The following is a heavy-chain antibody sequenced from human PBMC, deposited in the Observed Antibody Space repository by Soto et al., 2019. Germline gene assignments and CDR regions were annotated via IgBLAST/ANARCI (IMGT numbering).Heavy chain of an antibody. CDR3: ARDLRSYYYMDV. Sequence: GGSLRLSCAASEFTFSNYAMSWVRQAPGKGLEWVAVIWYDGSNKYYADSVKGRFTISRDNSKNTLYLQMNSLRAEDTAVYYCARDLRSYYYMDVWGKGTTVTVSS. J-gene: IGHJ6*03. V-gene: IGHV3-33*08. CDR1: EFTFSNYA. CDR2: IWYDGSNK.